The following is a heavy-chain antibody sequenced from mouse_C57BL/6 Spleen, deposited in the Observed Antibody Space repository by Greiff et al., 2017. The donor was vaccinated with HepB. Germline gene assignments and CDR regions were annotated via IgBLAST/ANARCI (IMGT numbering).Heavy chain of an antibody. CDR2: IHPSDSDT. Sequence: QVQLQQPGAELVKPGASVKVSCKASGYTFTSYWMHWVKQRPGQGLEWIGRIHPSDSDTNYNQKFKGKATLTVDKSSSTSYMQLSSQTSEDSAVYYCAILITTVVATGYFDVWGTGTTVTVSS. V-gene: IGHV1-74*01. D-gene: IGHD1-1*01. CDR1: GYTFTSYW. J-gene: IGHJ1*03. CDR3: AILITTVVATGYFDV.